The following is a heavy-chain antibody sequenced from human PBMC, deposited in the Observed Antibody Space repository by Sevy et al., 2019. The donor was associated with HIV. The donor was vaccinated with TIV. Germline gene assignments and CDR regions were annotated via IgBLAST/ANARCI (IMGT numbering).Heavy chain of an antibody. J-gene: IGHJ5*02. CDR3: ARRVIRGYCSGGSCLNWFDP. V-gene: IGHV5-51*01. D-gene: IGHD2-15*01. CDR2: IYPGDSDT. Sequence: GESLKISCKGSGYSFTSYWIGWVRQMPGKGLEWMGIIYPGDSDTSYSPSFQGQVTISADKSNSTAYLQWSSLKASDTAMYYCARRVIRGYCSGGSCLNWFDPWGQGTLVTVSS. CDR1: GYSFTSYW.